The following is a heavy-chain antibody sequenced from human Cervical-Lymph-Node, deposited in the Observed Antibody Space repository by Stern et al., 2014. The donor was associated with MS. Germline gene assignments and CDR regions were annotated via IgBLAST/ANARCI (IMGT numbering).Heavy chain of an antibody. J-gene: IGHJ6*02. Sequence: QLVESGPEVKKPGTSVKVSCKASGFTFTSSAVQWVRQARGQRLEGIGWIVVGSGNTNYAQKFQERVTITRDMSTSTAYMELSSLRSEDTAVYYCAANAGRGIAVAAPLDYYYGMDVWGQGTTVTVSS. CDR2: IVVGSGNT. CDR3: AANAGRGIAVAAPLDYYYGMDV. D-gene: IGHD6-19*01. V-gene: IGHV1-58*01. CDR1: GFTFTSSA.